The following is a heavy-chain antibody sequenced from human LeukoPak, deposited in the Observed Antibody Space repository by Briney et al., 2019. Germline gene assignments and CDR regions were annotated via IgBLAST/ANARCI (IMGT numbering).Heavy chain of an antibody. CDR1: GFTFSSYG. CDR3: ARDGGIVGAIDY. V-gene: IGHV3-33*01. D-gene: IGHD1-26*01. CDR2: IWYDGSNK. J-gene: IGHJ4*02. Sequence: GRSMRLSCAASGFTFSSYGIHWVRQAPGEGLEWVAVIWYDGSNKYYADSVKGRFTISRDNSKNTLYLQMDSLRAEDTAVYYCARDGGIVGAIDYWGQGTLVTVSS.